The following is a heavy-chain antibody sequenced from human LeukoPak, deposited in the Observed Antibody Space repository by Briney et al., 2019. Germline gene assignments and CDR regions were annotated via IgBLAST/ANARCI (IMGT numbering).Heavy chain of an antibody. J-gene: IGHJ3*02. CDR3: AKPSGLHQNDAFDI. Sequence: RGGSLRLSCAPSGFTFSSHDIHWVRQAQDNGPEWVAVIWYDGSNKNYADSVKGRFTISRDNSKNMVYLQMNSLRAEDTAVYYCAKPSGLHQNDAFDIWGQGTLVTVAS. V-gene: IGHV3-33*06. CDR1: GFTFSSHD. CDR2: IWYDGSNK. D-gene: IGHD3/OR15-3a*01.